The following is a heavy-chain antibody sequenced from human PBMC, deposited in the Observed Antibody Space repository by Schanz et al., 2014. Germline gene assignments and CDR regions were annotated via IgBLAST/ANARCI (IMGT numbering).Heavy chain of an antibody. Sequence: EVQLVESGGEFVQPGGSLRLSCAASGFTFSSYWMHWVRQVPGKGPVSVSRINGDGSSTLYADSVKGRFTISRDNAKNTLYLQMNSLRAEDTAVYYCARSTSMYFLQWGQGTLVAVSS. CDR1: GFTFSSYW. CDR3: ARSTSMYFLQ. J-gene: IGHJ1*01. D-gene: IGHD2-2*01. CDR2: INGDGSST. V-gene: IGHV3-74*01.